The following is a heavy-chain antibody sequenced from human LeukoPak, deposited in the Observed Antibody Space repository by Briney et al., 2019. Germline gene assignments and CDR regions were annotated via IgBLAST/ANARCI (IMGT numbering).Heavy chain of an antibody. Sequence: GASVKVSCKASGYTFTGYYMHWVRQAPGQGLEWMGWINPNSGGTNYAQKFQGRVTMTRGTSISTAYMELSRLRSDDTAVYYCARDLARLAAAGHLNWFDPWGQGTLVTVSS. V-gene: IGHV1-2*02. J-gene: IGHJ5*02. D-gene: IGHD6-13*01. CDR1: GYTFTGYY. CDR3: ARDLARLAAAGHLNWFDP. CDR2: INPNSGGT.